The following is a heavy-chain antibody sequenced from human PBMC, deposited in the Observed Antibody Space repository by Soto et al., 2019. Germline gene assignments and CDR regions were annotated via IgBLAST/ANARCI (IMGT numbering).Heavy chain of an antibody. CDR2: VYHSGST. J-gene: IGHJ4*02. CDR3: ARGDVEMATISYFDY. CDR1: GGSIGSGGYS. Sequence: SETLSLTCAVSGGSIGSGGYSWSWIRQPPGKGLEWIGYVYHSGSTYYNPSLKSRVTISVDRSKNQFSLKLSSVTAADTAVYYCARGDVEMATISYFDYWGQGTLVTVSS. V-gene: IGHV4-30-2*01. D-gene: IGHD5-12*01.